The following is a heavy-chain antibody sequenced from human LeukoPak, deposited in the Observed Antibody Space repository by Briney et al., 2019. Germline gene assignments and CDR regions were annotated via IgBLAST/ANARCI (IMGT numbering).Heavy chain of an antibody. J-gene: IGHJ3*02. CDR1: GGSFSGYY. Sequence: SETLSLTCAVYGGSFSGYYWSWIRQPAGKGLEWIGEINHSGSTNYNPSLKSRVTISVDTSKNQFSLKLSSVTAADTAVYYCARKEYGDPRTFDIWGQGTVVTVSS. D-gene: IGHD4-17*01. V-gene: IGHV4-34*01. CDR3: ARKEYGDPRTFDI. CDR2: INHSGST.